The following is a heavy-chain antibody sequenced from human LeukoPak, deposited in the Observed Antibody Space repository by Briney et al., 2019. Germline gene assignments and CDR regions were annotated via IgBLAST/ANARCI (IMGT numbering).Heavy chain of an antibody. CDR1: GGSISSGGYY. D-gene: IGHD5-12*01. CDR3: ARSRGIVATTYFDY. V-gene: IGHV4-31*03. J-gene: IGHJ4*02. CDR2: IYYSGST. Sequence: SQTLSLTCTVSGGSISSGGYYWSWIRQHPGKGLEWIGYIYYSGSTYYSPSLKSRVTISVDTSKNQFSLKLSSVTAADTAVYYCARSRGIVATTYFDYWGQGTLVTVSS.